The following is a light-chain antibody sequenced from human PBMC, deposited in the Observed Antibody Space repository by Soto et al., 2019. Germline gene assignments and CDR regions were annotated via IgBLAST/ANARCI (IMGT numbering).Light chain of an antibody. CDR3: QQYNSSPWT. CDR1: QTISHW. J-gene: IGKJ1*01. V-gene: IGKV1-5*01. Sequence: DIHLTQSPSTLSASVGDRVTITCRASQTISHWLAWYQQKPGKAPKLLIFDASNLENGVPSRFSGSGSGTEFTLTISSLQPDDLATYYCQQYNSSPWTFGQGTKVDIK. CDR2: DAS.